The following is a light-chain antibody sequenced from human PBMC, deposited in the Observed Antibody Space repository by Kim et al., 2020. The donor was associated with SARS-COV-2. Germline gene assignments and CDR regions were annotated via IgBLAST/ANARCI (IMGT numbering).Light chain of an antibody. CDR1: QSVSISY. CDR2: GAA. CDR3: QQYGRSPTT. Sequence: ALGERAIPSCCASQSVSISYFAWYHHKPGQSPRLLIHGAASRATGVPDRFRGGVSGTDFTLTITRLEPEDFAVYYCQQYGRSPTTFGQGTRLEIK. V-gene: IGKV3-20*01. J-gene: IGKJ5*01.